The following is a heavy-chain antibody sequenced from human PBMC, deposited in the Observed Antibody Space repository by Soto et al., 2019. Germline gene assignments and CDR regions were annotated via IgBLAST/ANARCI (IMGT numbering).Heavy chain of an antibody. D-gene: IGHD4-17*01. V-gene: IGHV4-61*01. J-gene: IGHJ4*02. Sequence: PSETLSLTCSVSGGSVSNKTYYWSWIRQPPGKRLEWIGYVYYSGTTNYNPSLKSRVTISVELSKNQFSLRLISVTTADTALYYCARTTAVPNTLRSRYFVDYWGQGTLVTVS. CDR3: ARTTAVPNTLRSRYFVDY. CDR1: GGSVSNKTYY. CDR2: VYYSGTT.